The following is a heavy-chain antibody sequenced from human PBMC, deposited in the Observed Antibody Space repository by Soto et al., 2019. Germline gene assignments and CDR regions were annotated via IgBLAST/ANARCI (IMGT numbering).Heavy chain of an antibody. J-gene: IGHJ3*02. CDR3: AILFPRPGGVNAFDI. D-gene: IGHD3-16*01. Sequence: QLQLQESGPGLVKPSETLSLTCTVSGGSISSSYYWGWIRQPPGKGLEWIDIISYSGSAYYSPSLKSRVTIFVDTSKNQFSLKLSSVTAADTAVYYCAILFPRPGGVNAFDIWGQGTKVTVSS. CDR2: ISYSGSA. CDR1: GGSISSSYY. V-gene: IGHV4-39*01.